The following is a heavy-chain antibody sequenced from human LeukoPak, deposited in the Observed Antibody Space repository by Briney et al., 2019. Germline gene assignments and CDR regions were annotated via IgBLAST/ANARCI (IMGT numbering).Heavy chain of an antibody. V-gene: IGHV4-31*03. Sequence: SETLSLTCTVSGGSISSGGYYWSWIRQHPGKGLEWIGYIYYSGSTYYNPSLKSRVTISVDTSKNQFSLKLSSVTAADTAVYYCARSRRVRGYYFDYWGQGTLVTVSS. CDR1: GGSISSGGYY. CDR2: IYYSGST. CDR3: ARSRRVRGYYFDY. J-gene: IGHJ4*02. D-gene: IGHD2-21*01.